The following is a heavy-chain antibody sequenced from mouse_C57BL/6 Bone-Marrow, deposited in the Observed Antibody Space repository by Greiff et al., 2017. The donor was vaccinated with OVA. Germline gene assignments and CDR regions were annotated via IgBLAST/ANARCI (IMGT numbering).Heavy chain of an antibody. Sequence: QVQLQQSGAELARPGASVKLSCKASGYTFTSYGISWVKQRTGQGLEWIGEIYPRSGNTSYNEKFKGKATLTAAKSSSTASMELRSLTSEDSAVYACARTRLWGGDAMDYWGQGTSVTVSS. CDR1: GYTFTSYG. V-gene: IGHV1-81*01. CDR3: ARTRLWGGDAMDY. J-gene: IGHJ4*01. CDR2: IYPRSGNT.